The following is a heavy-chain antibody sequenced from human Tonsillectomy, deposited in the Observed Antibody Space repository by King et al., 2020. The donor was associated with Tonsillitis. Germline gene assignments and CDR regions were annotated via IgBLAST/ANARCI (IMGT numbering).Heavy chain of an antibody. CDR2: INPSGGST. CDR1: GYTFTTYY. CDR3: AREREQLVLAGDNYDSGMDV. Sequence: QLVQSGAEVKKPGASVKVSCKASGYTFTTYYMHWVRQAPGQGLEWMGIINPSGGSTSYAQKFQGRVTMTRDTSTGTVYMELRSLRSEDTAVYYCAREREQLVLAGDNYDSGMDVWGHGTTVTVSS. D-gene: IGHD6-13*01. J-gene: IGHJ6*02. V-gene: IGHV1-46*01.